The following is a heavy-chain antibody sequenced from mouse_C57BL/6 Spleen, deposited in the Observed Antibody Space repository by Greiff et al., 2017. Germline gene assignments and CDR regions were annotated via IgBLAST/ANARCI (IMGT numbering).Heavy chain of an antibody. V-gene: IGHV2-2*01. CDR1: GFSLTSYG. CDR2: IWSGGST. Sequence: QVQLQQSGPGLVQPSPSLSITCTVSGFSLTSYGVHWVRQSPGKGLEWLGVIWSGGSTDYNAAFISSLSISKDNSKSQVFFKMNSLQADDTAIYYCARMGVVTTNFDYWGQGTTLTVSS. J-gene: IGHJ2*01. D-gene: IGHD2-1*01. CDR3: ARMGVVTTNFDY.